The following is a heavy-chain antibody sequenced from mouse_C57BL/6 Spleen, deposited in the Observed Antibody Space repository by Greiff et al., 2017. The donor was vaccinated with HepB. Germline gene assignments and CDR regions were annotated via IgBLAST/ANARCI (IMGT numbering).Heavy chain of an antibody. V-gene: IGHV10-3*01. CDR3: VRGGVRAPHWYFDV. J-gene: IGHJ1*03. CDR1: GFTFNTYA. CDR2: IRSKSSNYAT. D-gene: IGHD2-1*01. Sequence: EVHLVESGGGLVQPKGSLKLSCAASGFTFNTYAMHWVRQAPGKGLEWVARIRSKSSNYATYYADSVKDRFTISRDDSQSMLYLQMNNLKTEDTAMYYCVRGGVRAPHWYFDVWGTGTTVTVSS.